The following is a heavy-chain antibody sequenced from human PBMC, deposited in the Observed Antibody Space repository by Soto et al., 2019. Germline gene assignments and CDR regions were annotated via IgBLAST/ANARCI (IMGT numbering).Heavy chain of an antibody. V-gene: IGHV3-30*03. D-gene: IGHD1-26*01. J-gene: IGHJ4*02. CDR3: AVGLVSGTNFDN. Sequence: QVQLVESGGGVVQPGRSLRLSCAASGFTFSSYAMNWVRQAPGKGLEWVAFISYDGSDECYVDSVKGRFTISRDDSKNTLYVQMNSLRAEDTAVYYCAVGLVSGTNFDNWGQGTRVTVSS. CDR2: ISYDGSDE. CDR1: GFTFSSYA.